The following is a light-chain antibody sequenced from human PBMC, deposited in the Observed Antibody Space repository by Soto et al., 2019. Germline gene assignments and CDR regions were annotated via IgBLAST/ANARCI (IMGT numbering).Light chain of an antibody. CDR2: GAS. J-gene: IGKJ3*01. V-gene: IGKV1-9*01. Sequence: IQLTQSPSSLSASVGDRVTITCRASQGISSFLAWSHQKPGKAPKLLIYGASTLQSGVPSRFSGSGSGTDFTLTIGSLQPEDFATYYCQQLNSFPIPFGPGTKVDIK. CDR1: QGISSF. CDR3: QQLNSFPIP.